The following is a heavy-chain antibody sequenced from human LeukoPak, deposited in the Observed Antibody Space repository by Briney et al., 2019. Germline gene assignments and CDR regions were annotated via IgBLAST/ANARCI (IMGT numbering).Heavy chain of an antibody. V-gene: IGHV3-15*01. J-gene: IGHJ4*02. CDR2: IKRETDGGTI. Sequence: GGSLRLSCAASGFTLNNAWMSWVRQAPGKGLEWLGRIKRETDGGTIDYAAPVKGRFTISRDDSRNTLYLQMNSLRAEDTAVYYCAKDAFDYWGQGTLVTVSS. CDR1: GFTLNNAW. CDR3: AKDAFDY.